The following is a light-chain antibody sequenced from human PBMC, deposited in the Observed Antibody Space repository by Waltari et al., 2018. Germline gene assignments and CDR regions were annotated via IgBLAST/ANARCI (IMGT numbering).Light chain of an antibody. V-gene: IGKV3-11*01. Sequence: EIVLTQSPATLSLSPGERATLSCRASQSVSSYLACYQQKPGQAPRLLIYDASNRATGIPARFSGSGSGTDFTLTISSLEPEDFAVYYCQQRSNWPLLYTFGQGTKLEIK. CDR3: QQRSNWPLLYT. J-gene: IGKJ2*01. CDR1: QSVSSY. CDR2: DAS.